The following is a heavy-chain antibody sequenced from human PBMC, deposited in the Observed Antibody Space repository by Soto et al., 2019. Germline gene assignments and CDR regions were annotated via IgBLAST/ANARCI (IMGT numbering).Heavy chain of an antibody. CDR2: IYYSGST. CDR3: ARGKGDTSGWYGGTWRAQYYNGMDV. V-gene: IGHV4-59*01. CDR1: GGSISSYY. D-gene: IGHD6-19*01. J-gene: IGHJ6*02. Sequence: SETLSLTCTVSGGSISSYYWSWVRQPPGKGLEWIGHIYYSGSTNYNPSLKSRITISVDTSKKQFSLNLSSVTAADTAVYYCARGKGDTSGWYGGTWRAQYYNGMDVWGQGTTVTVSS.